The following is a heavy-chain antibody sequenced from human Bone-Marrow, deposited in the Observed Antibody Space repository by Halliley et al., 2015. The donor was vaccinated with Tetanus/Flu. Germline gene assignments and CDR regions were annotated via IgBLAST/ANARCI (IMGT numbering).Heavy chain of an antibody. Sequence: SFDGSVKDYGDSVMGRFTIARDNSKKTVFLQMNSLRPDDTAVYFCAKDLRQALSSSWHLKPFDYWGLGTLVTVSS. J-gene: IGHJ4*02. V-gene: IGHV3-30*18. CDR3: AKDLRQALSSSWHLKPFDY. CDR2: SFDGSVK. D-gene: IGHD6-13*01.